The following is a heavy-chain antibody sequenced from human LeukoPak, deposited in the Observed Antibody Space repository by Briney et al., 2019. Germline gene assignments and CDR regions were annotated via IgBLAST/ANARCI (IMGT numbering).Heavy chain of an antibody. CDR1: GGSISSYY. CDR2: IYYSGST. J-gene: IGHJ3*02. V-gene: IGHV4-59*01. D-gene: IGHD4-17*01. CDR3: AGDGHDYADI. Sequence: KPSETLSLTCTVSGGSISSYYWSWIRQPPGKGLEWIGYIYYSGSTNYNPSLKSRVTISVDTSKNQFSLKLSSVTAADAAVYYCAGDGHDYADIWGQGTMVTVSS.